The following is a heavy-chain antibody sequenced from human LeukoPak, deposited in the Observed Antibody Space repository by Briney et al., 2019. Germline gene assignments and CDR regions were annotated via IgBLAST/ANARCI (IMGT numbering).Heavy chain of an antibody. CDR3: AMSVEMPPIPSFDF. J-gene: IGHJ4*02. CDR1: GYIFTPHH. V-gene: IGHV1-3*01. Sequence: ASVKVSCKTSGYIFTPHHIHWMRQAPGQGLELLGWVSAANNPEYSQKFQGRVVITRDASATLSYLELNSLRSEDTAIYYCAMSVEMPPIPSFDFWGQGTLVTVSS. CDR2: VSAANNP. D-gene: IGHD5-24*01.